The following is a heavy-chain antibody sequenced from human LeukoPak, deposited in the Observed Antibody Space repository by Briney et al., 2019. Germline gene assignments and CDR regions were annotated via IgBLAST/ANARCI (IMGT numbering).Heavy chain of an antibody. CDR1: GFTFDDYV. Sequence: GGSLRLSCAASGFTFDDYVMHWVRQAPGKGLEWVSGITWNSDTIAYADSVKGRFTISRDNSKNSLYLQMNSLRTEDTALYYCAKGLEWLYAFDIWGQGTMVTVSS. CDR2: ITWNSDTI. D-gene: IGHD3-3*01. J-gene: IGHJ3*02. V-gene: IGHV3-9*01. CDR3: AKGLEWLYAFDI.